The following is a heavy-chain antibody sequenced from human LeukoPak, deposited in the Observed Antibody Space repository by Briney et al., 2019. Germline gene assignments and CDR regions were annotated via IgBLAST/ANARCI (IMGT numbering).Heavy chain of an antibody. D-gene: IGHD5-24*01. J-gene: IGHJ4*02. CDR3: ARVWRRDGYSPKYFDY. Sequence: PGGSLRLSCAASGFTFSDYSMTWVRQAPGKGLEWIGSIYHSGSTYYNPSLKSRVTISVDTSKNQFSLKLSSVTAADTAVYYCARVWRRDGYSPKYFDYWGQGTLVTVSS. CDR1: GFTFSDYS. V-gene: IGHV4-38-2*01. CDR2: IYHSGST.